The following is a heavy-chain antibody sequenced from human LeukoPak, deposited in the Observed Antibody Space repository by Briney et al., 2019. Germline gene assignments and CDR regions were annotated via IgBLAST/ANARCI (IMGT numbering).Heavy chain of an antibody. Sequence: GGSLRLSCAASGFIFDDYGMSWVCQAPGKGLEWVCGINWNGGSTGYADSVKGRFTISRDNAKNSLYLQMNSLRAEDTALYYCAKAHYSGSFGYWGQGTLVTVSS. J-gene: IGHJ4*02. CDR1: GFIFDDYG. CDR3: AKAHYSGSFGY. V-gene: IGHV3-20*04. D-gene: IGHD1-26*01. CDR2: INWNGGST.